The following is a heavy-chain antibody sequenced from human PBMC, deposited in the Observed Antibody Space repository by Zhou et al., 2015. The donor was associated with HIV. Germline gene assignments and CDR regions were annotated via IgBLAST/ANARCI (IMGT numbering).Heavy chain of an antibody. CDR1: GYTFTSYG. J-gene: IGHJ5*02. CDR3: ARGNDYYDSSGYYRESKNWFDP. V-gene: IGHV1-69*13. D-gene: IGHD3-22*01. Sequence: QVQLVQSGAEVKKPGASVKVSCKASGYTFTSYGISWVRQAPGQGLEWMGGIIPIFGTANYAQKFQGRVTITADESTSTAYMELSSLRSEDTAVYYCARGNDYYDSSGYYRESKNWFDPGAREPWSPSPQ. CDR2: IIPIFGTA.